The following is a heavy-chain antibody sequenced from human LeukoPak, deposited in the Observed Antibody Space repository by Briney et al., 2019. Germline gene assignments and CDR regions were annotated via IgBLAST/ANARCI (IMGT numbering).Heavy chain of an antibody. CDR2: FDPEDGET. Sequence: ASVKVSCKASGYTLTELSMHWVRQAPGKGLEWMGGFDPEDGETIYAQKFQGRVTMTEDASTDTAYMELSSLRSEDTAVYYCATGRTTVTTPLDYWGQGTLVTVSS. J-gene: IGHJ4*02. CDR3: ATGRTTVTTPLDY. CDR1: GYTLTELS. V-gene: IGHV1-24*01. D-gene: IGHD4-17*01.